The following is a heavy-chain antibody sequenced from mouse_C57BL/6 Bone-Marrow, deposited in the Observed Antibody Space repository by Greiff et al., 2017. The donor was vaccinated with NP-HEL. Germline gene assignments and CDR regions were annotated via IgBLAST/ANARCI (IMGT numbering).Heavy chain of an antibody. V-gene: IGHV1-81*01. J-gene: IGHJ2*01. CDR1: GYTFTSYG. D-gene: IGHD2-4*01. CDR2: IYPRSVNT. CDR3: ANRGHYDYGGCYFDY. Sequence: QVQLQQSGAELARPGASVKLSCKASGYTFTSYGISWVKQRTGQGLEWIGEIYPRSVNTYYNEKFKGKATLTADKSSSTAYMELRSLTSEDSAVYFCANRGHYDYGGCYFDYWGQGTTLTVSS.